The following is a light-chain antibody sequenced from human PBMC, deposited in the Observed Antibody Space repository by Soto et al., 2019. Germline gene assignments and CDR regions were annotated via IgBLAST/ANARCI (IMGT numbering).Light chain of an antibody. J-gene: IGLJ3*02. CDR1: SSNIGSNT. V-gene: IGLV1-44*01. CDR3: AAWDDSLNGWV. CDR2: SNN. Sequence: QSALTQPPSASGTPGQRVTISCSGSSSNIGSNTVNWYQQLPGTAPKLLIYSNNQRPSGVPDRFSGSKSGTSASLAISGLQSEDEADYYCAAWDDSLNGWVFGGGTKRTVL.